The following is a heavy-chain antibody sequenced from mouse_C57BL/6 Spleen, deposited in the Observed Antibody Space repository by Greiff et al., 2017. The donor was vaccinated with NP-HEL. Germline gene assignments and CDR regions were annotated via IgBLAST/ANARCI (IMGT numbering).Heavy chain of an antibody. J-gene: IGHJ4*01. CDR3: AGYSDSSVTGAMDY. V-gene: IGHV1-69*01. CDR1: GYTFTSYW. D-gene: IGHD3-2*02. Sequence: QVQLQQPGAELVMPGASVKLSCKASGYTFTSYWMHWVKQRPGQGLEWIGEIDPSDSYTNYNQKFKGKSTLTVDKSSSTAYMQLSSLTSEDSAVYYCAGYSDSSVTGAMDYWGQGTSVTVSS. CDR2: IDPSDSYT.